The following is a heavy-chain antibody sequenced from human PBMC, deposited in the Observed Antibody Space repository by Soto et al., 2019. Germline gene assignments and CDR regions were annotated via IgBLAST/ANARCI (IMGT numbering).Heavy chain of an antibody. CDR2: ISPHNGNT. Sequence: HVQLVQSGGELKKPGASVKVSCNTSGYTFNTYFITWVRQAPGQGLEWMGWISPHNGNTNYAEKFQGRVTMTADTITKTAYMELRNLRIDDPAVYYCARATGNSFDYWGQGTTVTVSS. CDR1: GYTFNTYF. CDR3: ARATGNSFDY. J-gene: IGHJ4*02. V-gene: IGHV1-18*01.